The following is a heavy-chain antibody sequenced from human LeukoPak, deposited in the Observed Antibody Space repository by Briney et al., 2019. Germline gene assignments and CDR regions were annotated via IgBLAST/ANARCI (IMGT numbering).Heavy chain of an antibody. Sequence: SDTLSLTCAVSGYSISSGYYWGWIRPPPGKGLEWIGSIYHSGSTYYNPSLKSRVTISVDTSKNQFSLKLSSVTAADTAVYYCARNVKQLDFKENWFDPWGQGTLVTVSS. CDR3: ARNVKQLDFKENWFDP. J-gene: IGHJ5*02. D-gene: IGHD6-6*01. CDR1: GYSISSGYY. CDR2: IYHSGST. V-gene: IGHV4-38-2*01.